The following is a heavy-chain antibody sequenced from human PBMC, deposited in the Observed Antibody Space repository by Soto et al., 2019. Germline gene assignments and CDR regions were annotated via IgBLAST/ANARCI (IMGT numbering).Heavy chain of an antibody. D-gene: IGHD6-25*01. CDR3: ARDSSGRQYYYYCMDV. CDR1: GGSISSNSHY. CDR2: IYYSGNT. J-gene: IGHJ6*02. Sequence: SETLSLTCTVSGGSISSNSHYWTWIRQHPGKGLEWIGYIYYSGNTYYNPSLKSRVTMSVDTSKNQFSLKLSSVTAADTAVYYCARDSSGRQYYYYCMDVWGQGTTVTVSS. V-gene: IGHV4-31*03.